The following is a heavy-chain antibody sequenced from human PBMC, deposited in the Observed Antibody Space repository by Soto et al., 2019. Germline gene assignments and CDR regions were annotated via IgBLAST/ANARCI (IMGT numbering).Heavy chain of an antibody. J-gene: IGHJ6*02. CDR3: ARAPHTGLDYYYYYGMDV. CDR1: GGSISSSSYY. CDR2: IYYSGST. Sequence: PSETLSLTCTASGGSISSSSYYWGWIRQPPGKGLEWIGSIYYSGSTYYNPSLKSRVTISVDTSKNQFSLKLSSVTAADTAVYYCARAPHTGLDYYYYYGMDVWGQGTTVTVSS. V-gene: IGHV4-39*01.